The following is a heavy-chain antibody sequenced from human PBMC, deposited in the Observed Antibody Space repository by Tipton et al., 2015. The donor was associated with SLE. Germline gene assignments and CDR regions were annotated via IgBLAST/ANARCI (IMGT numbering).Heavy chain of an antibody. CDR3: ASLSGSYLAFDI. CDR1: GGSISSSSYY. D-gene: IGHD1-26*01. J-gene: IGHJ3*02. V-gene: IGHV4-39*07. Sequence: TLSLTCTVSGGSISSSSYYWGWIRQPPGKGLEWIGSIYYSGSTYYNPSLKSRVTISVDTSKNQFSLKLSSVTAADTAVYYCASLSGSYLAFDIWGQGTMVTVSS. CDR2: IYYSGST.